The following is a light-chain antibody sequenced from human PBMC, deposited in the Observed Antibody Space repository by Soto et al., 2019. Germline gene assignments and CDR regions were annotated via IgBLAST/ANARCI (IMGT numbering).Light chain of an antibody. Sequence: DIQMTRSPSTLSASVGDIVTMTCRSIQSISRWLAWYQHKPGKAPKLLIYDASSLENGVPSRFSGSGSGTEFTLTISSPQPDDFATYYCQQYNTYWTFGQGTKVDIK. J-gene: IGKJ1*01. CDR3: QQYNTYWT. CDR1: QSISRW. CDR2: DAS. V-gene: IGKV1-5*01.